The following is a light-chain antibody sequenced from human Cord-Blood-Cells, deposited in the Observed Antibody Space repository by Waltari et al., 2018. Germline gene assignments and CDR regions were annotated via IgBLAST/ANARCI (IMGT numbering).Light chain of an antibody. CDR1: SSAVGSYNL. Sequence: QSALTQTASRSVSPGQSLTVACTGTSSAVGSYNLVSCNQQHPGKAPKLMIYEVSKRPSGFSNRFSGSKSGNTASLTISGLQAEDEADYYCCSYAGSSTYVFGTGTKVTVL. V-gene: IGLV2-23*02. J-gene: IGLJ1*01. CDR3: CSYAGSSTYV. CDR2: EVS.